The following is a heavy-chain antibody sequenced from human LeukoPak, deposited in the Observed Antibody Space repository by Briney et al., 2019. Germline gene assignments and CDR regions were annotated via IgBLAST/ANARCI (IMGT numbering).Heavy chain of an antibody. CDR1: GGSISSSSYY. J-gene: IGHJ4*02. V-gene: IGHV4-39*01. D-gene: IGHD3-3*01. CDR2: IYYSGST. Sequence: PSETLSLTCTVSGGSISSSSYYWGWIRQPPGKGLEWIGSIYYSGSTYYNPSLKSRVTTSVDTSKNQFSLKLSSVTAADTAVYYCARRDFWSGYFDYWGQGTLVTVSS. CDR3: ARRDFWSGYFDY.